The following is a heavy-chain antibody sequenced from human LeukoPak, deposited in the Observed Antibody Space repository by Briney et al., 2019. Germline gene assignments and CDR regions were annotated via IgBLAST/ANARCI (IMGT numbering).Heavy chain of an antibody. CDR1: GGSISNYY. J-gene: IGHJ4*02. CDR2: IYSRGST. Sequence: SETLSLTCTVSGGSISNYYWSWIRQPAGKRLEWLVRIYSRGSTNYNPSLESRVTVSVDTSKNQFSLKLSSVTAADTAVYYCAREHMVRGVIDRWGQGALVTVSS. CDR3: AREHMVRGVIDR. V-gene: IGHV4-4*07. D-gene: IGHD3-10*01.